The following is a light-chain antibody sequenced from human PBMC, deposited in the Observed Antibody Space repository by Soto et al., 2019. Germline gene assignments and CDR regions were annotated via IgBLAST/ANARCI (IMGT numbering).Light chain of an antibody. CDR2: AAS. J-gene: IGKJ2*01. CDR3: QQYGFSQYT. Sequence: DVQMTQSPSSLSALVGDRVTITCRASQSVSRYLNWYQHKPGKAPKLLINAASNLRSGVPSRFSGSGSGTDFTLTIDGLQPEDFAVYYCQQYGFSQYTFGQGTKLEIK. CDR1: QSVSRY. V-gene: IGKV1-39*01.